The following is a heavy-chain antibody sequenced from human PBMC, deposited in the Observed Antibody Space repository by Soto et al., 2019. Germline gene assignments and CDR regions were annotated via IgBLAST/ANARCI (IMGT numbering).Heavy chain of an antibody. D-gene: IGHD2-15*01. CDR2: IYYSGST. CDR3: ARHVGYYSQGEWFDP. V-gene: IGHV4-59*08. CDR1: GGSISSYY. Sequence: SETLSLTCTVSGGSISSYYWSWIRQPPGKGLEWIGYIYYSGSTKYNPSLKSRVTISVDTSKNQFSLKLSSVTAADTAVYYCARHVGYYSQGEWFDPCGQGTLVTVSS. J-gene: IGHJ5*02.